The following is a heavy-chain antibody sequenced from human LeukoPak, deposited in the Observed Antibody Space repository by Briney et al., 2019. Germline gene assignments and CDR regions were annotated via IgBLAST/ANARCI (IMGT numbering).Heavy chain of an antibody. CDR1: GYTFTSYA. D-gene: IGHD2-21*01. V-gene: IGHV1-3*01. Sequence: ASVKVSCKASGYTFTSYAMHWVRQAPGQRLEWMGWINAGNGNTKYSQEFQGRVTITRDTSASTAYMELSSLRSEDTAVYCCANSRLDPPLHISFDPWGQGTLVTVSS. CDR3: ANSRLDPPLHISFDP. J-gene: IGHJ5*02. CDR2: INAGNGNT.